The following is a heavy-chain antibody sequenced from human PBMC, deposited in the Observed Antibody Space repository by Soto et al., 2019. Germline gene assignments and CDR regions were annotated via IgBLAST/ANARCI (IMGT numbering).Heavy chain of an antibody. V-gene: IGHV4-39*01. CDR2: IYYSGST. CDR3: ARHVMVPGVVAFDY. Sequence: ASETLSLTCTVSGGSISSSSYYWGWIRQPPGKGLEWIGSIYYSGSTYYNPSLKSRVTISVDTSKNQFSLKLSSVTAADTAVYYCARHVMVPGVVAFDYWGQRTMVTVSS. CDR1: GGSISSSSYY. D-gene: IGHD3-10*01. J-gene: IGHJ4*02.